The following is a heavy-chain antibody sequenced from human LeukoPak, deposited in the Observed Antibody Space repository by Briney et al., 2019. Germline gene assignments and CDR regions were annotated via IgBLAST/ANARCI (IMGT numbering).Heavy chain of an antibody. V-gene: IGHV4-59*01. CDR1: GGSISSYY. J-gene: IGHJ4*02. CDR2: IYYSGST. Sequence: PSETLSLTCTASGGSISSYYWSWIRQPPGKGLEWIGYIYYSGSTNYNPSLKSRVTISVDTSKNQFSLKLSSVTAADTAVYYCARESYDSSGYYLDYWGQGTLVTVSS. D-gene: IGHD3-22*01. CDR3: ARESYDSSGYYLDY.